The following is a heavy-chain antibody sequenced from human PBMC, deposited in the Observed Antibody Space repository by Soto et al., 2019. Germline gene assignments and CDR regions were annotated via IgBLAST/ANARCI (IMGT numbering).Heavy chain of an antibody. Sequence: ASVKVSCKTSGYIFTDFHIHWLRQAPGQGLEWMGRISPRNGDTHYAQKLQDTVTMTRHMSTSTVYMEMKTLRSDDTAIFFCARNKLTSGIDYFDSWGQGTLVTVSS. J-gene: IGHJ4*02. CDR3: ARNKLTSGIDYFDS. CDR2: ISPRNGDT. CDR1: GYIFTDFH. D-gene: IGHD5-12*01. V-gene: IGHV1-2*06.